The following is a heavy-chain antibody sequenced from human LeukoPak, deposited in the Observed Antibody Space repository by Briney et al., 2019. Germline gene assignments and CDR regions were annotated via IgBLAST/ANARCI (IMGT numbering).Heavy chain of an antibody. CDR3: ARHRARGYSYGLGGY. J-gene: IGHJ4*02. D-gene: IGHD5-18*01. CDR2: ISSSSSYI. V-gene: IGHV3-21*01. CDR1: GFTFSSYS. Sequence: GGSLRLSCAASGFTFSSYSMNWVRQAPGKGLEWVSSISSSSSYIYYADSVKGRFTISRDNAKNSLYLQMNSLRAEDTAVYYCARHRARGYSYGLGGYWGQGTLVTVSS.